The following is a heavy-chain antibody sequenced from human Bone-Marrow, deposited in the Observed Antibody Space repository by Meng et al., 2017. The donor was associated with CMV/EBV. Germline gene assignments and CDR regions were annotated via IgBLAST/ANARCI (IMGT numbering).Heavy chain of an antibody. Sequence: SVKVSCKASGGTFSSYAISWVRQAPGQGLEWMGGIIPIFGTANYAQKFQGRVTITTDESTSTAYMELSSLRSEDTAVYYCARDSDRDIVVVPAAPGYYHYGMAVWGPGPTVTCCS. CDR1: GGTFSSYA. V-gene: IGHV1-69*05. CDR2: IIPIFGTA. D-gene: IGHD2-2*01. J-gene: IGHJ6*01. CDR3: ARDSDRDIVVVPAAPGYYHYGMAV.